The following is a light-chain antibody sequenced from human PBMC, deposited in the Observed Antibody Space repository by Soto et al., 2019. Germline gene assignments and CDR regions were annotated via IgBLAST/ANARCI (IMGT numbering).Light chain of an antibody. CDR2: GNS. V-gene: IGLV1-40*01. CDR3: QSYDSSLSGSNV. CDR1: SSNIGAGYD. J-gene: IGLJ1*01. Sequence: QAVVTQPPSVSGAPGQRVTISCTGSSSNIGAGYDVHWYQQLPGTAPKLLIYGNSNRPSGVPDRFSGSKSGTSASLAITGRQAEDEADYYGQSYDSSLSGSNVFGTGTKVTVL.